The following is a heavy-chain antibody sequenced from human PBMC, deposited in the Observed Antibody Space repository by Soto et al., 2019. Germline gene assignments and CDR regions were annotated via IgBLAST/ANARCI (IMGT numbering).Heavy chain of an antibody. CDR1: GFTVSNNY. J-gene: IGHJ4*02. D-gene: IGHD6-6*01. CDR3: GTRPGGGGY. V-gene: IGHV3-53*01. Sequence: EVQLVESGGGLIQPGGSPRLSCAVSGFTVSNNYMSWVRQAPGKGLEGVSVIYSGGYTAYGDSVKGRFTISRDNSKNTLNLKMNSLGADAPALFFWGTRPGGGGYWGQGTLVTVSS. CDR2: IYSGGYT.